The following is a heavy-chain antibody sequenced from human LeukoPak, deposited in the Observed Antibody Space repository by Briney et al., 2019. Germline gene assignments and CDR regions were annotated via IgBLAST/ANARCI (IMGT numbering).Heavy chain of an antibody. V-gene: IGHV3-30-3*01. CDR3: ARDFTSAYCGGDCYPTLFDY. J-gene: IGHJ4*02. CDR1: GFTFSSYA. CDR2: ISYDGSNK. D-gene: IGHD2-21*02. Sequence: GGSLRLSCAASGFTFSSYAMHWVRQAPGKGLEWVAVISYDGSNKYYADSVKGRFTISRDNSKNTLYLQMNSLRAEDTAVYYCARDFTSAYCGGDCYPTLFDYWGQGTLVTVSS.